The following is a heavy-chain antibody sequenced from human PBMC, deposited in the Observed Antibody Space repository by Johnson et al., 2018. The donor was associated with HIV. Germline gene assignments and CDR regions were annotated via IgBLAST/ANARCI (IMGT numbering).Heavy chain of an antibody. CDR1: GFTFSSYW. D-gene: IGHD3-10*01. Sequence: VQLVESGGGLVQPGGSLRLSCAASGFTFSSYWMSWVRQAPGKGLEWVSGITWNSGSIGYADSVKGRFTISRDNAKNSLYLQMNSLRVADTALYYCAKLRYSGANAFDIWGQGTMVTVSS. CDR2: ITWNSGSI. CDR3: AKLRYSGANAFDI. V-gene: IGHV3-9*01. J-gene: IGHJ3*02.